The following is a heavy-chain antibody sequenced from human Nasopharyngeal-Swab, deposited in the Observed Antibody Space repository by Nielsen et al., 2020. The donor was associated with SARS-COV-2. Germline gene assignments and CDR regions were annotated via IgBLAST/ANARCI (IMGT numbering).Heavy chain of an antibody. D-gene: IGHD3-3*01. CDR2: INDSGST. CDR1: GGSFSGDY. V-gene: IGHV4-34*01. CDR3: ARLKYDFWNGPPEDY. Sequence: SQTLSLTCAVYGGSFSGDYWSWIRQPPGKGLEWIGEINDSGSTNYNPSLKSRVTISVDTSKNQFSLKLSSVTAADTAVYYCARLKYDFWNGPPEDYWGQGTLVTVSS. J-gene: IGHJ4*02.